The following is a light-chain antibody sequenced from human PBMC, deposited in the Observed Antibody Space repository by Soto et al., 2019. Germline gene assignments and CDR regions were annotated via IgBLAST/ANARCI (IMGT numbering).Light chain of an antibody. CDR3: QQYNSYSSFT. J-gene: IGKJ2*01. Sequence: DIQMTQSPSTLSASVGDRVTITCRASQSISSWLAWYQQKPGKAPKVLIYDASSLESGVPSRFSGSGSGTEFTLTISSLLHDDFATYYCQQYNSYSSFTFGQGTKLEIK. CDR2: DAS. CDR1: QSISSW. V-gene: IGKV1-5*01.